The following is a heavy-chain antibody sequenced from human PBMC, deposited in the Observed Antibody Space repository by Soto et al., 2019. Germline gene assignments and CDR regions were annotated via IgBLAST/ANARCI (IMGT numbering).Heavy chain of an antibody. V-gene: IGHV3-48*01. CDR3: ARVVISGSYLDY. D-gene: IGHD1-26*01. CDR2: ISSSRSTI. J-gene: IGHJ4*02. Sequence: EVQLVESGGGLVQPGGSLRLSCAASGFTFSSYSMNWVRQAPGKGLEWVSYISSSRSTIYYADSVKGRFTISRDNAKNSLYLQMNSLRAEDTAVYYCARVVISGSYLDYWGQGTLVTVSS. CDR1: GFTFSSYS.